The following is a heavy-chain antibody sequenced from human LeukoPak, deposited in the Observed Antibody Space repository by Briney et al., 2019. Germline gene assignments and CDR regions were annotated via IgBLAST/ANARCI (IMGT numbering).Heavy chain of an antibody. CDR3: ARPYYYDSSGYYSI. CDR2: ISAYNGNT. V-gene: IGHV1-18*01. J-gene: IGHJ4*02. D-gene: IGHD3-22*01. CDR1: GYTFTSYG. Sequence: ASVKVSCKASGYTFTSYGISWVRQAPGQGLERMGWISAYNGNTNYAQKLQGRVTMTTDTSTSTAYMELRSLRSDDTAVYYCARPYYYDSSGYYSIWGQGTLVTVSP.